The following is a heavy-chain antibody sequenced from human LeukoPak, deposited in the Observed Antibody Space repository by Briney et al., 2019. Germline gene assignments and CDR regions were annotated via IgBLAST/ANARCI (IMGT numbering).Heavy chain of an antibody. Sequence: SETLSLTCTVSGGSISSYYWSRIRQPPGKGLEWIGYIYYSGSTNHNPSLKSRVTISVDTSKNQFSLKLSSVTAADTAVYYCTKNDVGDYGTWGQGTLVIVSS. D-gene: IGHD4-17*01. CDR2: IYYSGST. CDR3: TKNDVGDYGT. V-gene: IGHV4-59*08. J-gene: IGHJ5*02. CDR1: GGSISSYY.